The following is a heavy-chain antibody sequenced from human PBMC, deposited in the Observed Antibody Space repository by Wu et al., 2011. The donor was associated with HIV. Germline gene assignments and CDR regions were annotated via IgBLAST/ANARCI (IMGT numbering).Heavy chain of an antibody. CDR2: MNPNSGNT. V-gene: IGHV1-8*01. CDR3: TRVIHRRITTAGPDYYYYAMDV. D-gene: IGHD6-13*01. CDR1: GYTFTSYD. J-gene: IGHJ6*02. Sequence: SVKVSCKASGYTFTSYDINWVRQVTGQGLEWMGWMNPNSGNTGYAQNFQGRVTMTRNTSISTAYMDLSSLTSEDTAVYFCTRVIHRRITTAGPDYYYYAMDVWGQGTTVTVSS.